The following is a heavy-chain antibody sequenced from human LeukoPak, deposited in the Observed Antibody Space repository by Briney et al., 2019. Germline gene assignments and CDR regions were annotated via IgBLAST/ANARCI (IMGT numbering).Heavy chain of an antibody. V-gene: IGHV4-59*12. D-gene: IGHD1-26*01. J-gene: IGHJ5*02. CDR2: IYYSGST. CDR3: AREGRIVGATGGFDP. CDR1: GGSISSYY. Sequence: SETLSLTCTVSGGSISSYYWSWIRQPPGKGLEWIGYIYYSGSTYYNPSLKSRVTMSVDTSKNQFSLKLSSVTAADTAVYYCAREGRIVGATGGFDPWGQGTLVTVSS.